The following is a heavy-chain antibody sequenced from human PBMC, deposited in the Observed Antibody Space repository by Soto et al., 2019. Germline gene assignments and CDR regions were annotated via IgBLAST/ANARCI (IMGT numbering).Heavy chain of an antibody. CDR3: ARVYSSSSFNYYYYGMDV. D-gene: IGHD6-6*01. CDR1: GYTFTSYD. CDR2: MNPNSGNT. J-gene: IGHJ6*02. Sequence: ASVKVSCKASGYTFTSYDINWVRQATGQGLEWMGWMNPNSGNTGYAQKFQGRVTMTRNTSISTADIELSSLRSEDTAVYYCARVYSSSSFNYYYYGMDVWGQGTTVTVSS. V-gene: IGHV1-8*01.